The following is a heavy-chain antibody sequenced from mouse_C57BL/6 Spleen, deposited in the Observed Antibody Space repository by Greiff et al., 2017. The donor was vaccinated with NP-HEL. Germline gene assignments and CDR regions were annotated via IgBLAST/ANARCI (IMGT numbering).Heavy chain of an antibody. CDR3: ARGELRDSPYYYAMDY. CDR2: IYPSDSET. D-gene: IGHD3-2*01. CDR1: GYTFTSYW. J-gene: IGHJ4*01. Sequence: VQLQQPGAELVRPGSSVKLSCKASGYTFTSYWMDWVKQRPGQGLEWIGNIYPSDSETHYNQKFKDKATLTVDKSSSTAYMQLSSLTSEDSAVYYGARGELRDSPYYYAMDYWGQGTSVTVSS. V-gene: IGHV1-61*01.